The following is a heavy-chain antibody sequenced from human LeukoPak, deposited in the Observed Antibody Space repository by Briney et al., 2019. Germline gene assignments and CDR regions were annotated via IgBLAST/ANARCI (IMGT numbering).Heavy chain of an antibody. D-gene: IGHD4/OR15-4a*01. CDR3: ARMGAIAGASANPDY. CDR2: IHYSGTT. CDR1: GGSISSYY. Sequence: SETLSLTCIVSGGSISSYYWSWIRQPPGKGLEWIGYIHYSGTTNYNPSLKSRVTMSVDTSKNQFSLKVSSVTAADTAVYYCARMGAIAGASANPDYWGQGTLVTVSS. J-gene: IGHJ4*02. V-gene: IGHV4-59*01.